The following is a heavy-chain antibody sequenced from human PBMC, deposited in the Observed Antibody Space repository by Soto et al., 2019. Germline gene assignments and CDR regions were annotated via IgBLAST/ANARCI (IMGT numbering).Heavy chain of an antibody. CDR2: ISYDGSNK. V-gene: IGHV3-30-3*01. CDR1: GFTFSSYA. J-gene: IGHJ4*02. CDR3: ARGPHYYDSSGSDPH. D-gene: IGHD3-22*01. Sequence: GGSLRLSCAASGFTFSSYAMHWVRQAPGKGLEWVAVISYDGSNKYYADSVKGRFTISRDNSKNTLYLQMNSLRAEDTAVYYCARGPHYYDSSGSDPHWGQGTLVTV.